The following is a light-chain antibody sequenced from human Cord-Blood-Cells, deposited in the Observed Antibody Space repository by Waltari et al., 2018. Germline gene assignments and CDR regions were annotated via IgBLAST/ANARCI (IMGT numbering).Light chain of an antibody. J-gene: IGKJ4*01. V-gene: IGKV3-15*01. Sequence: EIVMTQSPATLPVSPGERATLPCRANQNVSSNLACHQQQPGQAPRLLIYGASPRATGTPAWCSGSWSGTEFTLTISSLQSDDFAVYYCQQYNNWLTFGGGTKVEIK. CDR2: GAS. CDR1: QNVSSN. CDR3: QQYNNWLT.